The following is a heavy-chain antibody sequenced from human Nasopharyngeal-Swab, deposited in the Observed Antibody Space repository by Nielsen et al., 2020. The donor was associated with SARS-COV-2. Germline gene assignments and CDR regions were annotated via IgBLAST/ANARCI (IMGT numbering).Heavy chain of an antibody. CDR3: ARDLTYYYDSSGYYRYGMDV. CDR2: IYYSGST. Sequence: GSLRLSCTVSGGSISSYYWSWIRQPPGKGLEWIGYIYYSGSTNYNPSLKSRVTISVDTSKNQFFLKLSSVTAADTAVYYCARDLTYYYDSSGYYRYGMDVWGQGTTVTVSS. V-gene: IGHV4-59*01. CDR1: GGSISSYY. D-gene: IGHD3-22*01. J-gene: IGHJ6*02.